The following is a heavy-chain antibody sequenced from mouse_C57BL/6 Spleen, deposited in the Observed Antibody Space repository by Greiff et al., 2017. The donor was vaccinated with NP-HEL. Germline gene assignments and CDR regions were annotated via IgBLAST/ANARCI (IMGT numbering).Heavy chain of an antibody. Sequence: QVQLQQSGAELVRPGASVTLSCKASGYTFTDYEMHWVKQTPVHGLEWIGAIDPETGGTAYNQKFKGKAILTADKSSSTAYMELRSLTSEDSAVYYCTRSGGIVTFDYWGQGTTLTVSS. CDR1: GYTFTDYE. CDR3: TRSGGIVTFDY. J-gene: IGHJ2*01. CDR2: IDPETGGT. V-gene: IGHV1-15*01. D-gene: IGHD2-5*01.